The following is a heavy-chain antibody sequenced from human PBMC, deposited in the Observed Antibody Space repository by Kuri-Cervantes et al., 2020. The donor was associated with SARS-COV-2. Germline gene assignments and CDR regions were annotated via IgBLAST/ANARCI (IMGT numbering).Heavy chain of an antibody. Sequence: GSLRLSCTVSGGSISNYYWGWIRQPPGKGVEWIGSFYSGGNTFYNPSLKSRVTISVDPPKNQFSLRLYSVTAADTAVYYCATSYYYDSSGYYGWFDPWGQGVLVTVSS. V-gene: IGHV4-39*01. D-gene: IGHD3-22*01. J-gene: IGHJ5*02. CDR3: ATSYYYDSSGYYGWFDP. CDR2: FYSGGNT. CDR1: GGSISNYY.